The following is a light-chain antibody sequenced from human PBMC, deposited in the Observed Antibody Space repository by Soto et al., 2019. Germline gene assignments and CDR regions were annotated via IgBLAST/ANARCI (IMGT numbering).Light chain of an antibody. Sequence: AIRMTQSPSSLSASTGGAVTIACRASQGISSYLAWYQQKPGKAPKLMIYAASSLQSGVPSRFSGSGSGTHFTLTISSLQPEDVATYYCQQANTFPLTFGQGTRLEI. CDR3: QQANTFPLT. CDR1: QGISSY. V-gene: IGKV1-8*01. J-gene: IGKJ5*01. CDR2: AAS.